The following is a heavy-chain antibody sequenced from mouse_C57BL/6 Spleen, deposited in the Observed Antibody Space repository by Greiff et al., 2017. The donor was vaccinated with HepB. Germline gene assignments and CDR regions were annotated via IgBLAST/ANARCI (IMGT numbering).Heavy chain of an antibody. CDR3: AIGYYYGSSWYCDV. J-gene: IGHJ1*03. CDR2: IYPSDSET. Sequence: QVQLKQPGAELVRPGSSVKLSCKASGYTFTSYWMDWVKQRPGQGLEWIGNIYPSDSETHYNQKFKDKATLTVDKSSSTAYMQLSSLTSEDSAVYYCAIGYYYGSSWYCDVWGTGTTVTVSS. V-gene: IGHV1-61*01. CDR1: GYTFTSYW. D-gene: IGHD1-1*01.